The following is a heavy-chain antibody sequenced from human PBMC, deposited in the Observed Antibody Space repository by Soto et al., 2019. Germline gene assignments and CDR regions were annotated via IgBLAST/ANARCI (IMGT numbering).Heavy chain of an antibody. J-gene: IGHJ6*02. V-gene: IGHV4-4*02. Sequence: SETLSLTCNVSGGSIRTPDWWSWVRQTPEKGLEWIGEIYHSGTPNYNPSLKSRVSMSVDKSNNQFSLNLSSVTAADTAVYYCARELPQRQGRNMDVWGQGTTVTVSS. CDR3: ARELPQRQGRNMDV. CDR1: GGSIRTPDW. CDR2: IYHSGTP. D-gene: IGHD1-1*01.